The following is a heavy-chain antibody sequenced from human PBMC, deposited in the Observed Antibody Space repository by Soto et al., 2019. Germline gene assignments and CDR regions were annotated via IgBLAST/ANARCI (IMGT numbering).Heavy chain of an antibody. D-gene: IGHD5-18*01. CDR1: GYILTGYS. CDR2: IDPNSGAT. CDR3: ARGYGSSPHMELRFGMDV. Sequence: QVYLVQSGAEVRRPGASVKVSCTAFGYILTGYSLHWVRQAPGQGLEWMGWIDPNSGATNSAERFHGRVSMTRDTSISAAYLELSSLRSDDTAVYYCARGYGSSPHMELRFGMDVWGQGTTISVSS. J-gene: IGHJ6*02. V-gene: IGHV1-2*02.